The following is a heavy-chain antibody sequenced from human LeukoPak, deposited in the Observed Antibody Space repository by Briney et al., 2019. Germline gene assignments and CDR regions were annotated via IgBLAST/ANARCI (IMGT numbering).Heavy chain of an antibody. D-gene: IGHD1-26*01. CDR1: GYTFTVYY. J-gene: IGHJ4*02. Sequence: ASVTVSFKASGYTFTVYYMHWVRQAPGQGLEWMGWINPNSGGTNYAQKLQGRVTMTRDTSISTAYMELSRLRSDDTAVYYCARDSHIVGATYYFDYWGQGTLVTVSS. V-gene: IGHV1-2*02. CDR2: INPNSGGT. CDR3: ARDSHIVGATYYFDY.